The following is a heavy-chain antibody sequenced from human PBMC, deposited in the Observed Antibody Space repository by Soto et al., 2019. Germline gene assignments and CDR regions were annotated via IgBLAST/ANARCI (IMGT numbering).Heavy chain of an antibody. V-gene: IGHV3-7*01. CDR2: IKQDGSEK. Sequence: YVSLTCASPGFPFISYGVSSVRQATAKGLEWVANIKQDGSEKYYVDSVKGRFTISRDNAKNSRYLQMNSLRAEDTAVYYCAREYSSWSSPIGIFGYWAQGTLVPVSS. D-gene: IGHD6-6*01. J-gene: IGHJ4*02. CDR3: AREYSSWSSPIGIFGY. CDR1: GFPFISYG.